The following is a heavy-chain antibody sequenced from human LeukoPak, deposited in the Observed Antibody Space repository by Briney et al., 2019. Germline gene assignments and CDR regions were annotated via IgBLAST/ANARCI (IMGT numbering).Heavy chain of an antibody. CDR3: ARGSTYYFDY. CDR2: IYYSGST. V-gene: IGHV4-39*01. D-gene: IGHD1-26*01. CDR1: GGSISSSSYY. Sequence: PSETLSLTCTVFGGSISSSSYYWGWIRQPPGKGLEWIGSIYYSGSTYYNPSLKSRVTISVDTSKNQFSLKLSSVTAADTAVYYCARGSTYYFDYWGQGTLVTVSS. J-gene: IGHJ4*02.